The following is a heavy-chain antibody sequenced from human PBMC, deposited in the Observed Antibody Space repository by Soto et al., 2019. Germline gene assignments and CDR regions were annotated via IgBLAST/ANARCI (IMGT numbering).Heavy chain of an antibody. V-gene: IGHV1-69*13. CDR3: ARNIVVVPAAIQHYYYGMDV. CDR1: GGTFSSYA. J-gene: IGHJ6*02. CDR2: IIPIFGTA. D-gene: IGHD2-2*02. Sequence: SVKVSWKASGGTFSSYAISWVRQAPGQGLEWMGGIIPIFGTANYAQKFQGRVTITADESTSTAYMELSSLRSEDTAVYYCARNIVVVPAAIQHYYYGMDVWGQGTTVTVSS.